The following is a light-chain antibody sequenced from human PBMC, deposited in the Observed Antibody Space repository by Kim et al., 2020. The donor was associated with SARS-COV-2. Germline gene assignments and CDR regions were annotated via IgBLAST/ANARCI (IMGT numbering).Light chain of an antibody. CDR3: QQSYKIPYT. CDR1: QNIRTY. V-gene: IGKV1-39*01. Sequence: SASVGDSVTITCRASQNIRTYLNWYQQKPGKAPELLIYAASSLQSGVPSRFTGSGSGTDFTLTIGSLQPEDCATYYCQQSYKIPYTFGQGTKLEI. J-gene: IGKJ2*01. CDR2: AAS.